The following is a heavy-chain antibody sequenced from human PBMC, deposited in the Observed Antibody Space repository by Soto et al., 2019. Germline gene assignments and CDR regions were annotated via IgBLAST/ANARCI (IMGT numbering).Heavy chain of an antibody. CDR2: IYYSGST. CDR1: GGSVSSGSYY. Sequence: PSETLSLTCTVSGGSVSSGSYYWSWIRQPPGKGLEWIGYIYYSGSTNYNPSLKSRVTISVDTSKNQFSLKLSSVTAADTAVYYCARSDGGIEAAGTDFDYCGQRTLVTVSS. CDR3: ARSDGGIEAAGTDFDY. J-gene: IGHJ4*02. V-gene: IGHV4-61*01. D-gene: IGHD6-13*01.